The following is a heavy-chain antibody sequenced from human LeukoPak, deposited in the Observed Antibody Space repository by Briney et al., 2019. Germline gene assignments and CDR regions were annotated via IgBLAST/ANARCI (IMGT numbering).Heavy chain of an antibody. J-gene: IGHJ6*02. CDR3: ARGRGVTAAASHYYYGMDV. CDR1: GGSFSGYY. CDR2: INHSGST. V-gene: IGHV4-34*01. D-gene: IGHD6-13*01. Sequence: PSETLSLTCAVYGGSFSGYYWSWIRQPPGKGLEWIGEINHSGSTNYNPSLKSRVTISVDTSKNQFSLKLSSVTAADTAVYYCARGRGVTAAASHYYYGMDVWGQGTTVTVSS.